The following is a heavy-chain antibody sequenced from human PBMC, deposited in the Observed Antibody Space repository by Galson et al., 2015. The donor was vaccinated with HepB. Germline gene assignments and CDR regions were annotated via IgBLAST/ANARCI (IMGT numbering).Heavy chain of an antibody. CDR2: IYSVGTT. D-gene: IGHD2-15*01. V-gene: IGHV3-53*01. J-gene: IGHJ4*02. CDR3: LGFPGY. Sequence: SLRLSCAASGFTFSDYYMEWVRQAPGKGLEWLSIIYSVGTTYYADSVKGRFTISRDNSKNTLYLQMNSLRAEDTAIYYCLGFPGYWGQGTLVTVSS. CDR1: GFTFSDYY.